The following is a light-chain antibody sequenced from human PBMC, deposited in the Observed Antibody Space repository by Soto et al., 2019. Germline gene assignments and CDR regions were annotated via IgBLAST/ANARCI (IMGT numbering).Light chain of an antibody. J-gene: IGLJ1*01. CDR2: RDS. Sequence: SNELTQPLSVSVALGQTARITCGGNNIGSKNVHWYQQKPGQAPVLVIYRDSNRPSGIPERFSGSNSGNTATLTISRAQAGDEDDYSCQVWDSSTDNYVFGTGTKLTVL. CDR1: NIGSKN. CDR3: QVWDSSTDNYV. V-gene: IGLV3-9*01.